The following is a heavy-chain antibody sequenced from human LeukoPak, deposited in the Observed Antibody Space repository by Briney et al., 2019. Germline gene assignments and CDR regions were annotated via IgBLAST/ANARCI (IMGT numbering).Heavy chain of an antibody. CDR2: IKQDGSEK. J-gene: IGHJ6*02. Sequence: AGGSLRLSCAASGFIFSSYWMTWVRQAPGKGLEWVANIKQDGSEKYYVDSVKGRFTISRDNAKNSLYLQMNSLRAEDTAVYYCARGTPAHNMYSYGMGVWGQGTTVAVSS. CDR3: ARGTPAHNMYSYGMGV. D-gene: IGHD2-2*01. V-gene: IGHV3-7*04. CDR1: GFIFSSYW.